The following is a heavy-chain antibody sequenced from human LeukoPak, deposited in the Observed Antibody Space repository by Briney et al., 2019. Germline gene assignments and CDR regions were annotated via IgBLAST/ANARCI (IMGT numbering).Heavy chain of an antibody. V-gene: IGHV3-21*01. Sequence: GGSLRLSCAASGFTFSSYEINWVRQAPGKGLEWVSSISSSSSYIYYADSVKGRFTISRDNAKNSLYLQMNSLRAEDTAVYYCARDRIAVAATHYYYYMDVWGKGTTVTVSS. CDR2: ISSSSSYI. CDR1: GFTFSSYE. J-gene: IGHJ6*03. D-gene: IGHD6-19*01. CDR3: ARDRIAVAATHYYYYMDV.